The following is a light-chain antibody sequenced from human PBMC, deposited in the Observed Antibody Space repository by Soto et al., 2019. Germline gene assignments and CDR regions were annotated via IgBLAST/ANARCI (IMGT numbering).Light chain of an antibody. Sequence: EIVMTQSPATLFVSPGDRAILSCRAGQGVTTNFAWYQQKYGQSPRLLIYDVSHRATGVPARFSGTGSETDLTITISGLQSEDSEVYVCQQYNNWPFSFGQGTRLEI. CDR1: QGVTTN. J-gene: IGKJ5*01. V-gene: IGKV3-15*01. CDR3: QQYNNWPFS. CDR2: DVS.